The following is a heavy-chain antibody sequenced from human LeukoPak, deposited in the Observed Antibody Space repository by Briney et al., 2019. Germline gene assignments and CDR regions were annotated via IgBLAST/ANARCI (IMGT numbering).Heavy chain of an antibody. CDR3: ATMMDLYCSGGHCLEYFPH. CDR2: IKQDGTEK. Sequence: GGSLRLSCAASRFTSINYWMSWVRQTPGKGLEWVAKIKQDGTEKYSVDSVKGRFTISRDDAKNSLYLQMNSLRVEDTAVYYCATMMDLYCSGGHCLEYFPHWGQGALVTVSS. J-gene: IGHJ1*01. CDR1: RFTSINYW. V-gene: IGHV3-7*01. D-gene: IGHD2-15*01.